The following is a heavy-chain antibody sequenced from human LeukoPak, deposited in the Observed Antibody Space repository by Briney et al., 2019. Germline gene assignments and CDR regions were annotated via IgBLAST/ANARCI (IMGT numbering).Heavy chain of an antibody. D-gene: IGHD2-2*01. CDR2: ISSSSSTI. CDR3: ARSPRYCSSTSCHFDY. V-gene: IGHV3-48*04. J-gene: IGHJ4*02. CDR1: GFTFSSYS. Sequence: GGSLRLSCAASGFTFSSYSMNWVRQAPGKGLEWVLYISSSSSTIYYADSVKGRFTISRDNAKNSLYLQMNSLRAEDTAVYYCARSPRYCSSTSCHFDYWGQGTLVTVSS.